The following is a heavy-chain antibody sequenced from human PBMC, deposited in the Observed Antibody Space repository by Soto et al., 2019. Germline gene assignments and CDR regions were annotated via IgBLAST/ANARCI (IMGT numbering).Heavy chain of an antibody. V-gene: IGHV3-23*01. CDR1: GFSFSSYA. D-gene: IGHD5-12*01. CDR3: AKGSIEYSASVDN. Sequence: EVPLLESGGGLVQPGGSLRLSCAASGFSFSSYAVVWVRQAPGKGLEWVSVISARGGSSYFADSVKGRFTISRDNSKNLLSLEMNSLRAEDTAIYFCAKGSIEYSASVDNWGQGTLVLVSS. CDR2: ISARGGSS. J-gene: IGHJ4*02.